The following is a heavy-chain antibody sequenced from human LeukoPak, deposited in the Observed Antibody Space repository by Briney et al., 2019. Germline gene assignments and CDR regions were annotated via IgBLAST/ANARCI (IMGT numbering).Heavy chain of an antibody. J-gene: IGHJ4*02. CDR3: ARAAYYDSSGYKYYFDH. CDR2: IYYSGST. D-gene: IGHD3-22*01. Sequence: SETLSLTRTVSGGSISGYYWSWIRQPPGKGLEWIGDIYYSGSTNYNPSLKSRVTISVDTSKNHFSLKLSSVTAAHTAVYYSARAAYYDSSGYKYYFDHWGQGTLVTVSS. CDR1: GGSISGYY. V-gene: IGHV4-59*01.